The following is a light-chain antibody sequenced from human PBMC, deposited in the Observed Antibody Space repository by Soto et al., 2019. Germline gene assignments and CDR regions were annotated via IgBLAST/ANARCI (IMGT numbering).Light chain of an antibody. CDR1: SSDVGGSNF. Sequence: QSVLTQPASVSASPGQSITISCTGTSSDVGGSNFVSWYQQHPGKPPKLIIYDVATRPSGVSNRFSGSKSGSTASLIISRLQTEDEADYYCVSFTSSTTYVFGSVTKVTVL. V-gene: IGLV2-14*03. CDR2: DVA. J-gene: IGLJ1*01. CDR3: VSFTSSTTYV.